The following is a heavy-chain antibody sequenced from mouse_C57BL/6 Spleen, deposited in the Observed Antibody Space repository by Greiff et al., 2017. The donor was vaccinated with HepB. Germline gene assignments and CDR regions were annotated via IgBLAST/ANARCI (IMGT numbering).Heavy chain of an antibody. J-gene: IGHJ1*03. CDR3: ARCYYGSSYVGYFDV. Sequence: QVQLQQPGAELVRPGSSVKLSCKASGYTFTSYWMHWVKQRPIQGLEWIGNIDPSDSETHYNQKFKDKATLTVDKSSSTAYMQLSSLTSEDSAVYYCARCYYGSSYVGYFDVWGTGTTVTVSS. CDR1: GYTFTSYW. CDR2: IDPSDSET. D-gene: IGHD1-1*01. V-gene: IGHV1-52*01.